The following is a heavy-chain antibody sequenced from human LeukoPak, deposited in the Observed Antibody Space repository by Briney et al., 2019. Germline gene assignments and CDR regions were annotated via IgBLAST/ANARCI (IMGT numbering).Heavy chain of an antibody. CDR1: GFTFSSYA. CDR3: AKDVWDTHAFDI. J-gene: IGHJ3*02. V-gene: IGHV3-23*01. Sequence: PGGSLRLSCAASGFTFSSYAMSWVRQAPVKALEWVSAISGSGGSTYYADSVKGRFTISRDNSKNTLYLQMNSLRAEDTAVYYCAKDVWDTHAFDIWGQGTMVTVSS. D-gene: IGHD5-18*01. CDR2: ISGSGGST.